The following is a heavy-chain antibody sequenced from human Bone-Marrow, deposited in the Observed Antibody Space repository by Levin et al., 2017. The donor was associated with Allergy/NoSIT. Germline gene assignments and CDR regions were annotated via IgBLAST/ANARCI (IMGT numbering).Heavy chain of an antibody. CDR2: IGQDGSEK. D-gene: IGHD4-17*01. Sequence: LSLPCVASAFSFSNYWMSWVRQAPGQGLEWVANIGQDGSEKYYVDSVKGRFTISRDNARNSLYLHMDTLRAEDTGVYYCTAVTALTAARNYISMWGQGTAVTVSS. CDR3: TAVTALTAARNYISM. J-gene: IGHJ3*02. V-gene: IGHV3-7*01. CDR1: AFSFSNYW.